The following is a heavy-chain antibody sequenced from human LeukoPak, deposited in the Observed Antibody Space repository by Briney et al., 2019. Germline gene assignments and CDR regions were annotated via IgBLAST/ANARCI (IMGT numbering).Heavy chain of an antibody. D-gene: IGHD2-15*01. CDR1: GFTFSSYS. CDR3: ASIYCSGGSCYD. J-gene: IGHJ4*02. V-gene: IGHV3-21*01. CDR2: ISSSSYI. Sequence: GSLRLSCAASGFTFSSYSMNWVRQAPGKGLEWVSSISSSSYIYYADSVKGRFTISRDNAKNSLYLQMNSLRAEDTAVYYCASIYCSGGSCYDWGQGTLVTVSS.